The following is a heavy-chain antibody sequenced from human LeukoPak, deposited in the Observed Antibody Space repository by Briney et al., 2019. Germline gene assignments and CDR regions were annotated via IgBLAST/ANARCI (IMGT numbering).Heavy chain of an antibody. CDR1: GYIFTAYY. CDR2: INPNSDGT. CDR3: ARGGGSYSGFDYYYYGMDV. Sequence: ASVKVSCKASGYIFTAYYIHWVRQAPGQGLEWMGWINPNSDGTNSAQKFQGRVTMTRDTSTTTAYMELRRLRSDDTAVYYCARGGGSYSGFDYYYYGMDVWGQGTTVTVSS. J-gene: IGHJ6*02. V-gene: IGHV1-2*02. D-gene: IGHD5-12*01.